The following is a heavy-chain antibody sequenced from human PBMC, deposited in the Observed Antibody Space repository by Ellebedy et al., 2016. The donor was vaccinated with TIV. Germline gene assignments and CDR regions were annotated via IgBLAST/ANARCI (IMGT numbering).Heavy chain of an antibody. CDR3: ARGPYYSDPSAPYAHY. J-gene: IGHJ4*02. V-gene: IGHV3-21*06. Sequence: GGSLRLXXAASGFTFNTYTMNWVRQAPGKGLEWVSSISSGGNYMYYADSVKGRFTVSRDNAKSTLYLQMNSLGAEDTAVYYCARGPYYSDPSAPYAHYWGQGTLVTVSS. CDR2: ISSGGNYM. CDR1: GFTFNTYT. D-gene: IGHD3-22*01.